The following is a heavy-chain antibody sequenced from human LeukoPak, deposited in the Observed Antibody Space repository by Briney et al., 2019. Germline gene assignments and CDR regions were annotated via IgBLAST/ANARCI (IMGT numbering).Heavy chain of an antibody. D-gene: IGHD1-1*01. CDR1: GDSVSSNSAA. CDR3: ARDDDDTGAFDI. V-gene: IGHV6-1*01. Sequence: SQTLSLTCAISGDSVSSNSAAWNWIRQSPSRGLEWLGRTYFRSKWRNDYAVSVKSRIIINPDTSKNQFALQLNSVTPEDTAVYYCARDDDDTGAFDIWGQGTMVTVSS. J-gene: IGHJ3*02. CDR2: TYFRSKWRN.